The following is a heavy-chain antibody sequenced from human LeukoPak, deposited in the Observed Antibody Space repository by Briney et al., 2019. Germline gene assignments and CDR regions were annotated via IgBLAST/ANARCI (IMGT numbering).Heavy chain of an antibody. Sequence: GESLKISCKGSGYNFPNDWIGWVRQMPGKGLEWMGIIYPGDSDTRYSPSFQGQVTISADKSISTAYLQWSSLKASDTAMYYCARQEDILTGYYPMFDYWGQGTLVTVSS. D-gene: IGHD3-9*01. CDR3: ARQEDILTGYYPMFDY. J-gene: IGHJ4*02. CDR2: IYPGDSDT. V-gene: IGHV5-51*01. CDR1: GYNFPNDW.